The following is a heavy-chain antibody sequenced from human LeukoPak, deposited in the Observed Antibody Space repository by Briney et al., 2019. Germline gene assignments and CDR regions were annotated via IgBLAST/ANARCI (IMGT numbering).Heavy chain of an antibody. V-gene: IGHV1-46*01. D-gene: IGHD6-13*01. Sequence: ASVKVSCKASGYTVTSYYMHWVRQAPGQGLEGMGIINPSGGSTSYAQKFQGRVTMTRDMSTSTVYMELSSLRSEDTAVYYCASGYSSSWYWFDPWGQGTLVTVSS. J-gene: IGHJ5*02. CDR3: ASGYSSSWYWFDP. CDR1: GYTVTSYY. CDR2: INPSGGST.